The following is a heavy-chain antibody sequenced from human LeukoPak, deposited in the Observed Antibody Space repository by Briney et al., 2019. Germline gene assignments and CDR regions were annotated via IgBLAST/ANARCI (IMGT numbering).Heavy chain of an antibody. J-gene: IGHJ3*02. D-gene: IGHD2-2*01. V-gene: IGHV4-39*01. Sequence: SETLSLTCTVSGGSISSSSYYWGWIRQPPGKVLEWIGSIYYSGSTYYNPSLKSRVTISVDTSKNQFSLKLSSVTAADTAVYYCARRGIVVVPAAVQGFDIWGQGTMVTVSS. CDR2: IYYSGST. CDR3: ARRGIVVVPAAVQGFDI. CDR1: GGSISSSSYY.